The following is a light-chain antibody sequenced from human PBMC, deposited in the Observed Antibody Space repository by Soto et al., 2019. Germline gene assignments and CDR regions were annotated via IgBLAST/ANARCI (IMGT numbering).Light chain of an antibody. CDR3: QSADSSGTYAV. V-gene: IGLV3-25*03. Sequence: YELTQPPSVSVSPGQTARITCSGDALPKQYAYWYQQKPGQAPVLVIYKDSERPSGIPERFSGSSSGTTVTLTISGVQAEDEADYYCQSADSSGTYAVFGGGTQLTVL. CDR2: KDS. J-gene: IGLJ7*01. CDR1: ALPKQY.